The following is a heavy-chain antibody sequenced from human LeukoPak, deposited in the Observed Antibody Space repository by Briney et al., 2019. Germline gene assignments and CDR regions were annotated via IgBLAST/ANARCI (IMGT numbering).Heavy chain of an antibody. D-gene: IGHD2-2*01. V-gene: IGHV1-69*01. CDR3: ARDRYCSGTSCQLDY. Sequence: SVKVSCKASGGTFSSYAISWVRQAPGQGLEWMGGIIPIFGTANYAQKFQGRVTITADESTSTAYMELSSLRSEDTAVYYCARDRYCSGTSCQLDYWGQGTLVTVSS. CDR2: IIPIFGTA. J-gene: IGHJ4*02. CDR1: GGTFSSYA.